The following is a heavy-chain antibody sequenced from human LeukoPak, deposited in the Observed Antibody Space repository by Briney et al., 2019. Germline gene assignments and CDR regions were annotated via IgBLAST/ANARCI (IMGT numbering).Heavy chain of an antibody. CDR2: IYHSGST. CDR1: GGSISSGGYS. Sequence: SETLSLTCAVSGGSISSGGYSWSWIRQPPGKGLEWIGYIYHSGSTYYNPSLKSRVTISVDTSKNQFSLKLSSVTAADTAVYYCARVRITIFGVVPGAFDIWGQGTMITVSS. CDR3: ARVRITIFGVVPGAFDI. D-gene: IGHD3-3*01. V-gene: IGHV4-30-2*01. J-gene: IGHJ3*02.